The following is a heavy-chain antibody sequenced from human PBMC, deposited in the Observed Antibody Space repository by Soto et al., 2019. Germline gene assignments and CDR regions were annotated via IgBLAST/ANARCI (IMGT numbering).Heavy chain of an antibody. V-gene: IGHV1-2*04. CDR3: ARAYIAARPGWFDP. Sequence: QVQLVQSGAEVKKPGASVKVSCKASGYTFTGYYMHWVRQAPGQGLEWMGRINPNSGGTNYAQKFQGWVTMTSDTSISTAYMELSRLRSDDTAVYYCARAYIAARPGWFDPWGQGTLVTVSS. D-gene: IGHD6-6*01. CDR1: GYTFTGYY. J-gene: IGHJ5*02. CDR2: INPNSGGT.